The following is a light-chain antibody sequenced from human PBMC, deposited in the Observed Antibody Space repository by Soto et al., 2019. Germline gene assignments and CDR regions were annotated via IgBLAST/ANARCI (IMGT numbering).Light chain of an antibody. CDR2: KVS. V-gene: IGKV2-30*02. CDR3: LQGSHWPWT. CDR1: QSLLHSDGNTY. Sequence: VVLTQSPLSQPVTLGQPASISCRSGQSLLHSDGNTYLSWFQQRPGHSPRRLIYKVSDRDSVVPDRFSGSGSGTDFTLKISRVEAEDIGVYYCLQGSHWPWTFGQGTKMEIK. J-gene: IGKJ1*01.